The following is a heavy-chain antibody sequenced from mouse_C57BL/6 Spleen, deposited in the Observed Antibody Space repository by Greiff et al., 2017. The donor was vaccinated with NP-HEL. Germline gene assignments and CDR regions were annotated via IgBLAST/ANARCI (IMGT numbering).Heavy chain of an antibody. CDR1: GFSLTSYG. V-gene: IGHV2-2*01. J-gene: IGHJ4*01. Sequence: VQLQQSGPGLVQPSQSLSITCTVSGFSLTSYGVHWVRQSPGKGLEWLGVIWSGGSTDYNAAFISRLSISKDNSKSQVFFKMNSLQADDTAIYYCARIPAYYYGSSPYAMDYWGQGTSVTVSS. CDR2: IWSGGST. D-gene: IGHD1-1*01. CDR3: ARIPAYYYGSSPYAMDY.